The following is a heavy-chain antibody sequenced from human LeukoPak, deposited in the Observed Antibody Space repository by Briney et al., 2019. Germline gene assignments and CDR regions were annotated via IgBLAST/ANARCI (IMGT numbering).Heavy chain of an antibody. D-gene: IGHD6-6*01. Sequence: SVKVSCKASGGTFSSYTISWVRQAPGHRLEWMGRIIPILGIANYAQKSQGRVTITADKSTSTAYMELNSLRSEDTAVYYCASQYSSSSRVYFDYWGQGTLVTVSS. CDR3: ASQYSSSSRVYFDY. CDR2: IIPILGIA. V-gene: IGHV1-69*02. J-gene: IGHJ4*02. CDR1: GGTFSSYT.